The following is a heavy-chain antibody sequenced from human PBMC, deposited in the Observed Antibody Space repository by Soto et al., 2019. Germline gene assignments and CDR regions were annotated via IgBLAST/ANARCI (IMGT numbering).Heavy chain of an antibody. CDR3: ARTMRGLWTAFDL. J-gene: IGHJ4*02. CDR1: GGSISSGGYS. D-gene: IGHD2-21*02. V-gene: IGHV3-11*01. CDR2: ISSSGSTT. Sequence: LSLTCAVSGGSISSGGYSWSWIRQAPGKGLEWVSYISSSGSTTYYTESVKGRFTISGDDSKNTLYLQLNSLRAEDTAVYYCARTMRGLWTAFDLWGQGTLVTVSS.